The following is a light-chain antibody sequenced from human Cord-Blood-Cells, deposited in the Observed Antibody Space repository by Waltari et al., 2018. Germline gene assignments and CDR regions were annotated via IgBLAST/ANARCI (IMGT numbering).Light chain of an antibody. Sequence: EIVLTQSPATLSLSPGESATLSCRASQSVSSYLAWYQQKPGQAHWLLIYDAANRATGIPARFSGSGSGTDFTFTISSLEPEDYAVYYGQQRSNWPTFGHGTRLEIK. CDR1: QSVSSY. V-gene: IGKV3-11*01. CDR3: QQRSNWPT. CDR2: DAA. J-gene: IGKJ5*01.